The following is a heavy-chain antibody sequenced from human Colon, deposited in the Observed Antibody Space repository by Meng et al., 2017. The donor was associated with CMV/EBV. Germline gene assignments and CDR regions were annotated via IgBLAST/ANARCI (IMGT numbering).Heavy chain of an antibody. CDR2: INGDGGST. J-gene: IGHJ4*02. CDR1: GFTFADYA. D-gene: IGHD6-6*01. CDR3: ARGSDFDF. V-gene: IGHV3-23*01. Sequence: GESLKISCAASGFTFADYAMTWVRQAPGKGLEWVALINGDGGSTYYVDSVKGRFTISRDNSKNTLYLQMSSLRDEDTAVYYCARGSDFDFWGQGTLVTVSS.